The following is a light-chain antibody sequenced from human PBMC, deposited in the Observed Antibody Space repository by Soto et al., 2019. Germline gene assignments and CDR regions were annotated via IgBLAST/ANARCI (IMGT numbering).Light chain of an antibody. Sequence: DSVMTQSPDSLAVSLGDRATINCKSSQSVIHTSNNKSYLAWYQQKAGQPPQLLLYWASARDSGVPDRFSGSGSGTDFTLTISSLQAEDVAVYYCQQYYSTPRTFGQGTKVDIK. J-gene: IGKJ2*01. CDR1: QSVIHTSNNKSY. V-gene: IGKV4-1*01. CDR3: QQYYSTPRT. CDR2: WAS.